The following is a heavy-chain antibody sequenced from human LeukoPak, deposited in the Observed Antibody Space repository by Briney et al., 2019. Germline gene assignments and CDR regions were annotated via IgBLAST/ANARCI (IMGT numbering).Heavy chain of an antibody. J-gene: IGHJ4*02. CDR1: GGSISSYY. V-gene: IGHV4-4*07. D-gene: IGHD4-23*01. CDR3: ARSTATVVTALSS. CDR2: IYTSGST. Sequence: SETLSLTCTVSGGSISSYYWSWIRQPAGTGLEWIGRIYTSGSTNYNPSLKSRVTMSVDTSKNQFSLKLSSVTAADTAVYYCARSTATVVTALSSWGQGTLVTVSS.